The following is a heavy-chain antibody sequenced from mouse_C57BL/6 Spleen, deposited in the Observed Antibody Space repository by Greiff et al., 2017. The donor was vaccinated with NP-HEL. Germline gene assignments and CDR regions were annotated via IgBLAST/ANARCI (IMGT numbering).Heavy chain of an antibody. J-gene: IGHJ2*01. CDR3: ARSGYHYGSSHFDY. V-gene: IGHV1-55*01. Sequence: QVQLQQSGAELVKPGASVKMSCKASGYTFTSYWITWVKQRPGQGLEWIGDIYPGSGSTTYNEKLKSKATLTVATSSSTAYMQLSSLTSEDSAVYYCARSGYHYGSSHFDYWGQGTTLTVSS. CDR2: IYPGSGST. CDR1: GYTFTSYW. D-gene: IGHD1-1*01.